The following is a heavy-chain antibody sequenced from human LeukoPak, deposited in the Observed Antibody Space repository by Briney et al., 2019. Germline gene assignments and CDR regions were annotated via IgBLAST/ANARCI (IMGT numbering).Heavy chain of an antibody. CDR2: FDPEDGET. Sequence: ASVKVSCKVSGYTLTKLSMHWVRQAPGKGLEWMGGFDPEDGETIYAQKFQGRVTITEDTSTDTAYMELSSLRSEDTAVYYCATDPGQLGSLDYWGQGTLVTVSS. J-gene: IGHJ4*02. D-gene: IGHD1-1*01. CDR3: ATDPGQLGSLDY. V-gene: IGHV1-24*01. CDR1: GYTLTKLS.